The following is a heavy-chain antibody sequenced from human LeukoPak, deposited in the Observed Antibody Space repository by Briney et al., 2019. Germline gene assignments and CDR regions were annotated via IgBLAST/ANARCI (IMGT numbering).Heavy chain of an antibody. CDR1: GFTFSSYA. J-gene: IGHJ3*02. CDR3: AKALHPYCSSTSCYFGDAFDI. Sequence: GGSLRLSCAASGFTFSSYAMSWFRQAPGKGLEWVSAISGSGGSTYYADSVKGRSTISRDNSKNTLYLQMNSLRAEDTAVYYCAKALHPYCSSTSCYFGDAFDIWGQGAMVTVSS. V-gene: IGHV3-23*01. D-gene: IGHD2-2*01. CDR2: ISGSGGST.